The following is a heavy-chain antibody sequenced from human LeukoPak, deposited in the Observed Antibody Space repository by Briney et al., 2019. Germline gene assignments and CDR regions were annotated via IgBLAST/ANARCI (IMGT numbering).Heavy chain of an antibody. Sequence: PSETLTLTCTASGATISSHYWSWIRQPAGKGLEWIGRIYTGDNTNYNPSLKSRITMSVDKSKNQFFLKLSSVTAADTAVYYCARHSSSWYDDYWGQGTLVTVSS. CDR3: ARHSSSWYDDY. CDR2: IYTGDNT. V-gene: IGHV4-4*07. CDR1: GATISSHY. D-gene: IGHD6-13*01. J-gene: IGHJ4*02.